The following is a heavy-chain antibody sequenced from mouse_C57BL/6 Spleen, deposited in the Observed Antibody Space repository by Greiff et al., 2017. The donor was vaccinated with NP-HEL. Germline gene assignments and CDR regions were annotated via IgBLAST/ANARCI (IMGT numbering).Heavy chain of an antibody. Sequence: QVQLQQSDAELVKPGASVKISCKVSGYTFTDHTIHWMKQRPEQGLEWIGYIYPRDGSTKYNEKFKGKATLTADKSSSTAYMQLNSLTSEDSAVYFCARHPYYYGSIPIEDYWGQGTSVTVSS. V-gene: IGHV1-78*01. D-gene: IGHD1-1*01. J-gene: IGHJ4*01. CDR3: ARHPYYYGSIPIEDY. CDR2: IYPRDGST. CDR1: GYTFTDHT.